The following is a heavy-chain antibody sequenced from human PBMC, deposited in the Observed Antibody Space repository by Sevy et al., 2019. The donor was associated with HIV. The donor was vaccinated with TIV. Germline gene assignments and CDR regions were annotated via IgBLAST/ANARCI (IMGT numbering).Heavy chain of an antibody. CDR1: GFTFSTYG. D-gene: IGHD3-3*01. J-gene: IGHJ4*02. Sequence: LRLSCAASGFTFSTYGMHWVRQAPGKGLEWVAFIRYDESEQYCADSVKGRCTISRDNSKSTLYLRLGSLRVEDTAVYYCAKDPRPSHRITTFGGVDYFEYWGQGTLVTVSS. CDR2: IRYDESEQ. CDR3: AKDPRPSHRITTFGGVDYFEY. V-gene: IGHV3-30*02.